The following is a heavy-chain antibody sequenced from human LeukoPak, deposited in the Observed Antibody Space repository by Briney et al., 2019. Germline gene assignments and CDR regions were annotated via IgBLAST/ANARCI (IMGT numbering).Heavy chain of an antibody. CDR1: EFTFDDYV. Sequence: GGSLRLSCGVSEFTFDDYVIHWVRQGPGKGLEWVAAMSWTSGSIAYADSVKGRFNIFRDNAQSSLYLQMNSLRAEDTAFYYCARSSGSYDGYYGVEVWGKGTTVTVSS. J-gene: IGHJ6*04. CDR3: ARSSGSYDGYYGVEV. D-gene: IGHD6-19*01. V-gene: IGHV3-9*01. CDR2: MSWTSGSI.